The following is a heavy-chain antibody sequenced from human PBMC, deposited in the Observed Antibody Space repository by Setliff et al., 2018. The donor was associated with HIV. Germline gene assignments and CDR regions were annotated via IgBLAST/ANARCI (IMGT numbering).Heavy chain of an antibody. Sequence: ASVKVSCKASGYTFTSYAMHWVRQAPGQRLEWMGWINAGNGNTKYSQKFQGRVTITRDTSASTAYMEPSSLRSEDTAVYYCAREGKFRYYYYMDVWGKGTTVTVSS. CDR1: GYTFTSYA. J-gene: IGHJ6*03. CDR3: AREGKFRYYYYMDV. V-gene: IGHV1-3*01. CDR2: INAGNGNT. D-gene: IGHD3-10*01.